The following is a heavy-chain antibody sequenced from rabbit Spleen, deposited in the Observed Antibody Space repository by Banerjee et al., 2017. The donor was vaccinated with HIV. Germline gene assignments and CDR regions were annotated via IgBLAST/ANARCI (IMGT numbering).Heavy chain of an antibody. D-gene: IGHD2-1*01. CDR1: GFSFSSRYW. CDR3: ARDLTSVIGWNFNL. Sequence: QSLEESGGDLVKPGASLTLTCTASGFSFSSRYWISWVRQAPGKGLEWIACINTATGKGVYANWAKGRFTIAKTPSTTVTLQMTSLTAADTATYFCARDLTSVIGWNFNLWGPGTLVTVS. CDR2: INTATGKG. V-gene: IGHV1S40*01. J-gene: IGHJ4*01.